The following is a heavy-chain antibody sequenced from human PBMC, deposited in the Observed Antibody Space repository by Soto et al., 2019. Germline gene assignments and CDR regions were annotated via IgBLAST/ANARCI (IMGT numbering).Heavy chain of an antibody. Sequence: EVQLVESGGGLVQPGGSLRLSCAASGFTFNSYSMNWVRQAPGKGLEWVSYISSSSDTIYYADSVKGRFTISRDNAKNSLYLQMNSLRAEDTAVYYCARDRSPGIAAAGPYNWFDPWGQGTLVTVSS. J-gene: IGHJ5*02. V-gene: IGHV3-48*01. CDR3: ARDRSPGIAAAGPYNWFDP. CDR2: ISSSSDTI. D-gene: IGHD6-13*01. CDR1: GFTFNSYS.